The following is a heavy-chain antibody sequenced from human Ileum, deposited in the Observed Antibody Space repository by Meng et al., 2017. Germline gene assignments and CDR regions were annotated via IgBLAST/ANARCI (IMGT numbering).Heavy chain of an antibody. J-gene: IGHJ4*02. D-gene: IGHD6-6*01. Sequence: QVRLQASGPRLVRPSETLSLACTVSGGSVSSGSYYWSWIRQPPGKGLEWIGHIYYSGSTNYNPSLKSRVTISVDMSKNQFSLKLNSVTAADTAIYFCARSSTSPASYFFDYWGQGTLVTVSS. CDR2: IYYSGST. V-gene: IGHV4-61*01. CDR3: ARSSTSPASYFFDY. CDR1: GGSVSSGSYY.